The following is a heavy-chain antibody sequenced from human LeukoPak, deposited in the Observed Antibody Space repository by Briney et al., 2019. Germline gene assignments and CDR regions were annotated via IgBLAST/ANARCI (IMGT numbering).Heavy chain of an antibody. J-gene: IGHJ3*02. Sequence: PSETLTLTCTVSGGSISSYYWSWIRQPPGKGLEWIGEINHSGSTNYNLSLKSRVTISVDTSKNQFSLKLSSVTAADTAVYYCARGGEMATIRAGAFDIWGQGTMVTVSS. CDR3: ARGGEMATIRAGAFDI. CDR1: GGSISSYY. D-gene: IGHD5-24*01. V-gene: IGHV4-34*01. CDR2: INHSGST.